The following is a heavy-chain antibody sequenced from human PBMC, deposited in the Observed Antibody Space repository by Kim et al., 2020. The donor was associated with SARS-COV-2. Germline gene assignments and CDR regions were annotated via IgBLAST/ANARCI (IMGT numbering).Heavy chain of an antibody. Sequence: VKGRFTISRDNSKNTLYLQMNSLRAEDTDVYYCARERYYDSSGYAHYFDYWGQGTLVTVSS. D-gene: IGHD3-22*01. CDR3: ARERYYDSSGYAHYFDY. J-gene: IGHJ4*02. V-gene: IGHV3-53*01.